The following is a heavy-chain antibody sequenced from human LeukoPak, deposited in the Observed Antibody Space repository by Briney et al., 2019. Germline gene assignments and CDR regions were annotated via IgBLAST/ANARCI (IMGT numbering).Heavy chain of an antibody. Sequence: PGGSLRLSCAASGFTFSSYDMHWVGQTAGQGLEGVSTIGTNADTYYLASVKGRFTISRENAKNSLYLQMTSLSAGDTAVYYCARGGDFGYSYGGYYYMDVWGKGTTVTVSS. D-gene: IGHD5-18*01. V-gene: IGHV3-13*01. CDR2: IGTNADT. CDR3: ARGGDFGYSYGGYYYMDV. CDR1: GFTFSSYD. J-gene: IGHJ6*03.